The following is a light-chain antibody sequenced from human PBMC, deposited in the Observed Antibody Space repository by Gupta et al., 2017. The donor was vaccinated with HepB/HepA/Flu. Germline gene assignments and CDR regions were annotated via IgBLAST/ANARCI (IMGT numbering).Light chain of an antibody. Sequence: DIVMTQSPDSLALSLGERATINCKSSQNILYSSNNKNYLAWYQQKPGQPPKLLIYWASTRESGVPDRFSGSGSGTDFTLTISSLQAEDVAVYYCQQEDSTPLTFGGGTKVEIK. J-gene: IGKJ4*01. CDR1: QNILYSSNNKNY. CDR2: WAS. V-gene: IGKV4-1*01. CDR3: QQEDSTPLT.